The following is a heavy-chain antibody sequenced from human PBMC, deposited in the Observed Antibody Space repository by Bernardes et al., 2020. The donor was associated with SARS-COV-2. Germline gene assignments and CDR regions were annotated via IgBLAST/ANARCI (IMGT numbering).Heavy chain of an antibody. D-gene: IGHD2-2*02. CDR3: AKETAPILEDFYVMDV. CDR1: GFTFSSYG. J-gene: IGHJ6*02. CDR2: ISYDGSNK. V-gene: IGHV3-30*18. Sequence: WGSLRLFCAASGFTFSSYGMHWVRQAPGKGLEWVAVISYDGSNKYYAYSVKGRFTISRDNSKNTLYLQMNSLRAEDTAVYYWAKETAPILEDFYVMDVWGQGTTATVSS.